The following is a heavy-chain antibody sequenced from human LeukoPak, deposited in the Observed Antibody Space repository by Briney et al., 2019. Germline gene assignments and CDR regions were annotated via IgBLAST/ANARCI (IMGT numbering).Heavy chain of an antibody. CDR1: GYTLTELS. CDR2: FDPEDGET. J-gene: IGHJ3*02. Sequence: ASVRPSCKVSGYTLTELSMHWVRQAPGKGLEWMGGFDPEDGETIYAQKFQGRVTMTEDTSTDTAYMELSSLRSEDTAVYYCASLMVVATKDAFDIWGQGSMVSVSS. CDR3: ASLMVVATKDAFDI. D-gene: IGHD5-12*01. V-gene: IGHV1-24*01.